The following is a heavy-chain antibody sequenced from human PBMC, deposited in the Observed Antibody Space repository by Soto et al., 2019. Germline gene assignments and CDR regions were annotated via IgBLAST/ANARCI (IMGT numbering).Heavy chain of an antibody. CDR3: AHRPGGYISGWDNGYFDF. Sequence: SGPTLVNPTQTLTLTCTFSGFSFSTSQVGVGWIRQPPGKAQERLALIYWDDDKRYSPSLRSRLTITKDTSKNQVVLTMTNMDPVDIATYYCAHRPGGYISGWDNGYFDFWGRGALVTVSS. J-gene: IGHJ4*02. CDR1: GFSFSTSQVG. D-gene: IGHD6-19*01. V-gene: IGHV2-5*02. CDR2: IYWDDDK.